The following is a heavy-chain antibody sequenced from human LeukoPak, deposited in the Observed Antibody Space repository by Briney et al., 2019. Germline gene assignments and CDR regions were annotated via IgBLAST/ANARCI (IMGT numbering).Heavy chain of an antibody. V-gene: IGHV1-24*01. CDR3: ARGLYDSSGYYHYFDI. J-gene: IGHJ3*02. CDR1: GYALSESS. D-gene: IGHD3-22*01. CDR2: FDPEYVET. Sequence: ASVKVSCKVSGYALSESSIHWVRQTPGEDFEWMGGFDPEYVETTYAQKFRGRVTMTEDTSTDTAYMELINLRSDDTAVYYCARGLYDSSGYYHYFDIWGQGTMVTVSS.